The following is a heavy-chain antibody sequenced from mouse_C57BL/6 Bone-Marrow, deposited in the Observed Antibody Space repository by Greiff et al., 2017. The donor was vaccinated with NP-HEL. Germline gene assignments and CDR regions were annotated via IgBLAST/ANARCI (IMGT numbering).Heavy chain of an antibody. CDR1: GYTFTSYW. D-gene: IGHD1-1*01. V-gene: IGHV1-69*01. J-gene: IGHJ2*01. CDR3: ASRDGSSPYYFDY. CDR2: IDPSDSYT. Sequence: VQLQQPGAELVMPGASVKLSCKASGYTFTSYWMHWVKQRPGQGLEWIGEIDPSDSYTKYNQKFKGKSTLTVDKSSSTAYMQLSSLTSEDSAVYYCASRDGSSPYYFDYWGQGTTLTVSS.